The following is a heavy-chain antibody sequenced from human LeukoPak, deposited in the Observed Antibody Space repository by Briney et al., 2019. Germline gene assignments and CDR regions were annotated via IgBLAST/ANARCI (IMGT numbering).Heavy chain of an antibody. CDR1: GGSISSSSYY. Sequence: SETLSLTCTVSGGSISSSSYYWGWIRQPPGKGLEWIGSIYYSGSTYYNPSLKSRVTISVDTSKNQFSLRLNSVTAADTATYYCARAMGPDRPFDYWGQGIPVTVSS. V-gene: IGHV4-39*07. J-gene: IGHJ4*02. CDR3: ARAMGPDRPFDY. CDR2: IYYSGST. D-gene: IGHD1-14*01.